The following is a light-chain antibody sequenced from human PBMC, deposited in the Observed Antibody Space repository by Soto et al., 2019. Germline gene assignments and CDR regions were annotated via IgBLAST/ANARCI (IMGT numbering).Light chain of an antibody. CDR3: QQYGSSPRT. J-gene: IGKJ1*01. CDR1: QSVSSSY. V-gene: IGKV3-20*01. Sequence: EIVLTQSPGTLSLSSGERATLSRRASQSVSSSYLAWYQQKPGQAPRLLIYGASSRATGIPDRFSGSGSGTDFTLTISRLEPEDFAVYYCQQYGSSPRTFGQGTKVDIK. CDR2: GAS.